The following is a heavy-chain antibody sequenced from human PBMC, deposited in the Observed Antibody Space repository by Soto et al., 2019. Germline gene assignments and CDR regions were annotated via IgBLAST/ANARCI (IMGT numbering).Heavy chain of an antibody. CDR2: FYWDDDK. CDR1: GFSLRTTGVG. CDR3: AHTWGLPFDY. J-gene: IGHJ4*02. Sequence: QITLKESGPTLVKPTQTLTLTCTYYGFSLRTTGVGVGWIRQPPGTALEWLGIFYWDDDKRYSPSLKNRLTLTNDISKIQVVLTLTNMDPVDTATYYCAHTWGLPFDYWGQGTLVIVSS. D-gene: IGHD3-16*01. V-gene: IGHV2-5*02.